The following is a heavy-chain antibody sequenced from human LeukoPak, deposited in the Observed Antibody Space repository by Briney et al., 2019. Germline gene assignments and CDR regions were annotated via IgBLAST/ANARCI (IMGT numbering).Heavy chain of an antibody. CDR2: IYYSGST. V-gene: IGHV4-59*01. Sequence: PSETLSLTCTVSGGSINSYYWSWIRQPPGKGLEWIGYIYYSGSTNYNPSLKSRVTMSVDTSKNQFSLKLSSVTAADTAVYYCGREAALDYWGQGTLVTVAS. J-gene: IGHJ4*02. CDR3: GREAALDY. CDR1: GGSINSYY. D-gene: IGHD6-25*01.